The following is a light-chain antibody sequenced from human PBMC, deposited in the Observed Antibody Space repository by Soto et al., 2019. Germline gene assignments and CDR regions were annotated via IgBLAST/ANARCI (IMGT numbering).Light chain of an antibody. CDR3: QHYGDSVWT. CDR1: QSVNSGF. Sequence: EIVLTQSPGTLSLSPGEGATLSCRTSQSVNSGFLAWYQKKPGQAPRLLLYGISSRVIGIPDRFSGSGSGTDFTLTINRLEPDDFAVYYCQHYGDSVWTFGQGTKVEI. CDR2: GIS. V-gene: IGKV3-20*01. J-gene: IGKJ1*01.